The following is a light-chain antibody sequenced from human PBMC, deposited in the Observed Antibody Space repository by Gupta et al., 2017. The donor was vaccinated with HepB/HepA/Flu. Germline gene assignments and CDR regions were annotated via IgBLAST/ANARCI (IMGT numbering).Light chain of an antibody. CDR1: QRVSIY. Sequence: EIVMTQSPATLSVSPGDRATLSCRASQRVSIYLDWYQQKPGQAPRLLIYVASNRATGIPARFSGSGSGTEFTLTISSLQAEDVAVYYCQQDKNWPGTFGQGTKVEIK. V-gene: IGKV3-15*01. J-gene: IGKJ1*01. CDR3: QQDKNWPGT. CDR2: VAS.